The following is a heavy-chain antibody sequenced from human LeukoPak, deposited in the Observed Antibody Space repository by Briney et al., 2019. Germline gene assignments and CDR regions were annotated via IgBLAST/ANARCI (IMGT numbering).Heavy chain of an antibody. D-gene: IGHD2-15*01. Sequence: SETLSLTCTVSGGSINGYSWSWIRQPPGKGLEWIGYIYDSGTTSYNPSLKSRVAMSVDTSKNNFSLRLTSVTAADTAVYYCARAALGYCSGGSCRNDAFDIWGQGTMVTVSS. V-gene: IGHV4-59*08. CDR3: ARAALGYCSGGSCRNDAFDI. J-gene: IGHJ3*02. CDR1: GGSINGYS. CDR2: IYDSGTT.